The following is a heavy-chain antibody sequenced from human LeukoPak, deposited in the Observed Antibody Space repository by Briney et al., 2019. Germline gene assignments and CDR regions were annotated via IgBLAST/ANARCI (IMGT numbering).Heavy chain of an antibody. D-gene: IGHD2-21*01. CDR3: ARDANTLLGP. J-gene: IGHJ5*02. Sequence: SETLSLTCTVSGGSISTYYWNWIRQPPGKGLEWIGYIYYSGTTNYNPSLKSRVSMSVDTSKNQFSLKLSSVTAADTAVYYCARDANTLLGPWGQGTLVTVSS. CDR2: IYYSGTT. CDR1: GGSISTYY. V-gene: IGHV4-59*01.